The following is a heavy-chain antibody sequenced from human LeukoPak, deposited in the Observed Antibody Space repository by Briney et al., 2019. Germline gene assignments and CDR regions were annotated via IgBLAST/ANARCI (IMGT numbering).Heavy chain of an antibody. D-gene: IGHD3-3*01. CDR1: GFTFSSYA. V-gene: IGHV3-23*01. CDR3: AKDNTIFGVVITTYMDV. CDR2: ISGSGGST. Sequence: GGSLRLSCAASGFTFSSYAMSWVRQAPGKGLEWVSAISGSGGSTYYADSGKGRFTISRDNSKNTLYLQMNSLRAEDTAVYYCAKDNTIFGVVITTYMDVWGNGTTVTVSS. J-gene: IGHJ6*03.